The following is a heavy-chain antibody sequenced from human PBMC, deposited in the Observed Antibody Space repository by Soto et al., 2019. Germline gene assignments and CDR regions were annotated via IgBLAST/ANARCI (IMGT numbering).Heavy chain of an antibody. J-gene: IGHJ3*02. Sequence: LPLTCAVYGGSFSGYYWSWIRQPPGKGLEWIGEINHSGSTNYNPSLKSRVTISVDTSKNQFSLKLSSVTAADTAVYYCARSTWGYAFDIWGQGTMVTVSS. D-gene: IGHD1-26*01. V-gene: IGHV4-34*01. CDR2: INHSGST. CDR3: ARSTWGYAFDI. CDR1: GGSFSGYY.